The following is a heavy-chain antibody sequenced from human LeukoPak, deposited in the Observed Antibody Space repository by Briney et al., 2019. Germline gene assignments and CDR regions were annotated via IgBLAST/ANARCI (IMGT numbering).Heavy chain of an antibody. CDR1: GGSFSGYY. CDR2: INHSGST. V-gene: IGHV4-34*01. J-gene: IGHJ3*02. D-gene: IGHD6-19*01. Sequence: SETLSLTCAVYGGSFSGYYWSWIRQPPGKGLEWIGEINHSGSTNYNPSLKSRVTISVDTSKNQLSLKLSSVTAADTAVYYCARGREAVAYAFDIWGQGTMVTVSS. CDR3: ARGREAVAYAFDI.